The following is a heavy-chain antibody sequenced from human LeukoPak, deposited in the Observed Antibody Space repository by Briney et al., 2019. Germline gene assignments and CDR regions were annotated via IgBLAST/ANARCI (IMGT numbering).Heavy chain of an antibody. CDR2: ISGSGGST. J-gene: IGHJ4*02. CDR3: AKDPAAAGRLYYFDY. D-gene: IGHD6-13*01. CDR1: GFTFSSYA. Sequence: HPGGSLRLSCAASGFTFSSYAMSLVRQAPGKGLQRVSAISGSGGSTYYADSVKGRFTISRDNSKNTLYLQMNSLRAEDTAVYYCAKDPAAAGRLYYFDYWGQGTLVTVSS. V-gene: IGHV3-23*01.